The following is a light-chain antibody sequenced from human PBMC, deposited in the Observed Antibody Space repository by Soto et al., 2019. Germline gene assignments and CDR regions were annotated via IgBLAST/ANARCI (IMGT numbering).Light chain of an antibody. V-gene: IGKV1-5*03. CDR1: QSISSG. CDR2: KAS. Sequence: DIQMTQSPSTLSASVGDRVTITCRASQSISSGLAWYQQKPGKAPKLLIYKASTLESGVPSRFSGSGSGTEFTLPVSSLERDDFATYYCQQSFTFGPGTKVDI. CDR3: QQSFT. J-gene: IGKJ3*01.